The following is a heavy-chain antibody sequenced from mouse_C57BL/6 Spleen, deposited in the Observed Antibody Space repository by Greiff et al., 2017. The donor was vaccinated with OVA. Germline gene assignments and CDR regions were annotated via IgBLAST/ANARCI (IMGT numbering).Heavy chain of an antibody. CDR3: ARSSIITTFAY. D-gene: IGHD1-1*01. CDR2: INPSNGGT. J-gene: IGHJ3*01. Sequence: QVHVKQPGTELVKPGASVKLSCKASGYTFTSYWMHWVKQRPGQGLEWIGNINPSNGGTNYNEKFKSKATLTVDKSSSTAYMQLSSLTSEDSAVYYCARSSIITTFAYWGQGTLVTVSA. V-gene: IGHV1-53*01. CDR1: GYTFTSYW.